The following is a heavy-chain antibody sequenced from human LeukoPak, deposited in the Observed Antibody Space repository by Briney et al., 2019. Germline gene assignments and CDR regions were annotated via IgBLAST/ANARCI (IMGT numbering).Heavy chain of an antibody. V-gene: IGHV4-39*01. CDR2: IYYSGST. CDR1: GGSISSSSYY. J-gene: IGHJ6*02. CDR3: ARAYYYDSSGYSNYYYYGMDV. D-gene: IGHD3-22*01. Sequence: SETLSLTCTVSGGSISSSSYYWGWIRQPPGKGLEWIGSIYYSGSTHYNPSLKSRVTISVDTSKNQFSLKLSSVTAADTAVYYCARAYYYDSSGYSNYYYYGMDVWGQRTTVTVSS.